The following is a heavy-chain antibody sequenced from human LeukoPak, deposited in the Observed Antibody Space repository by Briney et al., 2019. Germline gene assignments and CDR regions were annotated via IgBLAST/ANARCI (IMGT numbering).Heavy chain of an antibody. V-gene: IGHV3-30-3*01. CDR3: ARVGPILNAFDI. J-gene: IGHJ3*02. CDR2: ISYDGSNK. Sequence: PGGSLRLSCGASGFTFSSYAMHWVRQAPGKGLEWVAVISYDGSNKYYADSVKGRFTISRDNSKNTLYLQMNSLRAEDTAVYYCARVGPILNAFDIWGQGTMVTVSS. CDR1: GFTFSSYA.